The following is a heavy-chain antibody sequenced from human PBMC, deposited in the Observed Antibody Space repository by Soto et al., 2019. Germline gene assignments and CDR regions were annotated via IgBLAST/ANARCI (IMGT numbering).Heavy chain of an antibody. CDR2: ISGSGGST. Sequence: PGGSLRLSCAASGFTFSSYAMSWVRQAPGKGLEWVSAISGSGGSTYYADSVKGRFTISRDNSENTLHLQMNSLRAEDTAVYYCAKKTTPPTLQHYYFDYWGQGTLVTVSS. J-gene: IGHJ4*02. V-gene: IGHV3-23*01. CDR3: AKKTTPPTLQHYYFDY. CDR1: GFTFSSYA. D-gene: IGHD1-1*01.